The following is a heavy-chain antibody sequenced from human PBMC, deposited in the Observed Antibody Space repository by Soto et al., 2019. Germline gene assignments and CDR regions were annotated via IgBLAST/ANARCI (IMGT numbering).Heavy chain of an antibody. CDR2: IDPSDSYT. CDR1: GYNFISYW. V-gene: IGHV5-10-1*01. J-gene: IGHJ4*02. CDR3: TKQGGHQPTDD. D-gene: IGHD2-2*01. Sequence: PGESLKISCKASGYNFISYWINWVRQKPGKGLEWMGRIDPSDSYTNYSPSFQGHVTISADKSISTAYLQWSSLRASDTAMHYCTKQGGHQPTDDWGQGTLVTVSS.